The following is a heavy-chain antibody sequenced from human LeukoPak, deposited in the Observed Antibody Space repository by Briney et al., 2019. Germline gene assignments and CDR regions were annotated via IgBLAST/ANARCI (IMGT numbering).Heavy chain of an antibody. Sequence: SETLSLTCTVSGGSISSYYWSWIRQPPGKGLEWSGYIYYSGSTNYNPSLKSRVTISVDTSKNRFSLRLSSVTAADTAVYYCARHGDYYDSSGYYSHWGQGTLVAVSS. CDR1: GGSISSYY. V-gene: IGHV4-59*08. CDR3: ARHGDYYDSSGYYSH. D-gene: IGHD3-22*01. J-gene: IGHJ4*02. CDR2: IYYSGST.